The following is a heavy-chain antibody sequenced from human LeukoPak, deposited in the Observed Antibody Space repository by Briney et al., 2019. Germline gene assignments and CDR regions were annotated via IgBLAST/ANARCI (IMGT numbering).Heavy chain of an antibody. CDR1: GFTFGAYD. D-gene: IGHD1-26*01. Sequence: GGSLRLSRAASGFTFGAYDMHWVRQTTGKVLEWVSGIGTAGDTYYAGSVKGRFTISRESAKNSLYLQMNSLSAGDTAVYYCARDTGGYGNDAFDIWGQGTMVTVSS. J-gene: IGHJ3*02. CDR3: ARDTGGYGNDAFDI. CDR2: IGTAGDT. V-gene: IGHV3-13*04.